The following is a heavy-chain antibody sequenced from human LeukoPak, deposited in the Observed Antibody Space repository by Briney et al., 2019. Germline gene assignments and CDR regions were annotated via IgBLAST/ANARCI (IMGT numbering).Heavy chain of an antibody. Sequence: GGSPRLSCAASGFAFSGFERNWVRQAPGKGPEWIAYIDVTGKKIRYADSVKGRFTISRDNANSSVYLQMNSLRVDDTAVYYCARENYVRGYDYWGQGTLVTVSS. CDR1: GFAFSGFE. CDR2: IDVTGKKI. CDR3: ARENYVRGYDY. J-gene: IGHJ4*02. V-gene: IGHV3-48*03. D-gene: IGHD3-16*01.